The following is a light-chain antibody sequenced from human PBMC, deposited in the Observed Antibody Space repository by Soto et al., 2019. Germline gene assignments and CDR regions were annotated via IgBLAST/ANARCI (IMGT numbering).Light chain of an antibody. CDR2: VAS. CDR1: QGISNF. Sequence: DIQLTQSPSFLSASVGDRVTITCRASQGISNFLAWYQQKPGKAPRFLIYVASSLQSGVPSRFSGSGSGTEFTLTISSLQPEDFAIYYCQQLDSCPLTFGQGTRLEIK. J-gene: IGKJ5*01. CDR3: QQLDSCPLT. V-gene: IGKV1-9*01.